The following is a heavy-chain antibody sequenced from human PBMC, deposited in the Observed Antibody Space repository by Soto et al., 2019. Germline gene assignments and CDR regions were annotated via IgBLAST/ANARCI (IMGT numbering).Heavy chain of an antibody. CDR1: EFTFRSHS. D-gene: IGHD3-10*01. CDR2: ISCSSGYT. V-gene: IGHV3-21*01. J-gene: IGHJ5*02. Sequence: GVTQRMSCTVSEFTFRSHSMDWVRQALGKGLEWVSSISCSSGYTYYADSVKGRFTIARDNAKNSLYLQINRLRAEDTAVYYCAREVWFGELPDLGVNGLDLWGQGTQEIVSS. CDR3: AREVWFGELPDLGVNGLDL.